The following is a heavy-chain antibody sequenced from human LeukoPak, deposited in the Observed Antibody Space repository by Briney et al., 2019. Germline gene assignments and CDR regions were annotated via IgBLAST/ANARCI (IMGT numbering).Heavy chain of an antibody. Sequence: RGSLRLSCAASGFTFSSYSINWVRQAPGKGLEWVSSISPSSHYIYYADSVRGRFTISRDNAKNTLYLQMNTLRVEDTAVYYCTRDLMDYDVSTGLHHYYMDVWGQGTTVTVSS. CDR3: TRDLMDYDVSTGLHHYYMDV. V-gene: IGHV3-21*01. D-gene: IGHD3-9*01. CDR2: ISPSSHYI. CDR1: GFTFSSYS. J-gene: IGHJ6*02.